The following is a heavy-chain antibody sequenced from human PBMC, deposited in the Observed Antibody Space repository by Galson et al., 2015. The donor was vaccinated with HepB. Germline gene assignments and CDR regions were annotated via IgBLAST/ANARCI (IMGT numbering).Heavy chain of an antibody. J-gene: IGHJ6*02. D-gene: IGHD5-12*01. Sequence: SLRLSCAASGFTFDDYTMHWVRQAPGKGLEWVSLISWDGGSTYYADSVKGRFTISRDNSKNSLYLQMNSLRTEDTALYYCAKDMGGYDSGLGYGMDVWGQGTTVTVSS. V-gene: IGHV3-43*01. CDR2: ISWDGGST. CDR3: AKDMGGYDSGLGYGMDV. CDR1: GFTFDDYT.